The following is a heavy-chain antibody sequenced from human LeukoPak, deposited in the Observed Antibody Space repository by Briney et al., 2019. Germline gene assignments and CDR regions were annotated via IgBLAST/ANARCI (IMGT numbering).Heavy chain of an antibody. CDR1: EHTFANYW. Sequence: TGESLKISCKGSEHTFANYWIGWVRQMPGKGLEWMRIIYPGDSDTRYSPSFQGQVTMSVDKAINTAFLQWSSLKASDTARYYCARHDKGYGWFAPWGQGTLVTVSS. CDR2: IYPGDSDT. CDR3: ARHDKGYGWFAP. D-gene: IGHD1-1*01. V-gene: IGHV5-51*01. J-gene: IGHJ5*02.